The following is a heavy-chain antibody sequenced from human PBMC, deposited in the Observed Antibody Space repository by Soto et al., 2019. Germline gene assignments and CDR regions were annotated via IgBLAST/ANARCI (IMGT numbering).Heavy chain of an antibody. J-gene: IGHJ4*02. CDR2: INSDGSST. D-gene: IGHD3-3*01. V-gene: IGHV3-74*01. Sequence: GGSLRLSCAASGFTFSSYWMPWVRQAPGKGLVWVSRINSDGSSTSYADSVKGRFTISRDNAKNTLYLQMNSLRAEDTAVYYCARTYYDFSSGSYHFDYWGQVTLLTVSS. CDR3: ARTYYDFSSGSYHFDY. CDR1: GFTFSSYW.